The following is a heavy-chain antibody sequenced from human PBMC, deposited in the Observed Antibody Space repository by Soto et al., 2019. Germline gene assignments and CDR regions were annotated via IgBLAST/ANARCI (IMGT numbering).Heavy chain of an antibody. Sequence: SETLSLTCGVSGGTIRSPDWWTWVRQPPGKGLEWIGEIFQGGSTNYTPSLESRVTISVDKSKNQFSLTLTSVTAADTAVYFCARGRGRYSSGWSWFDPRGQGILVTVSS. D-gene: IGHD6-19*01. V-gene: IGHV4-4*02. J-gene: IGHJ5*02. CDR1: GGTIRSPDW. CDR2: IFQGGST. CDR3: ARGRGRYSSGWSWFDP.